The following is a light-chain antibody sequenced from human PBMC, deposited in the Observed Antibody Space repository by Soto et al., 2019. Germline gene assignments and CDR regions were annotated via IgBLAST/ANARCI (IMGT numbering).Light chain of an antibody. CDR1: QSISSY. CDR3: QQYKSYSRT. V-gene: IGKV1-5*01. Sequence: DIHIPLSPFSLCTSLGHRVTIPCRASQSISSYLKWYQQKPGKAPKLLIYAASSWHSGVPARFSGSGSGTEFTLTISSLQPDDFATYYCQQYKSYSRTFGQGTKVDIK. CDR2: AAS. J-gene: IGKJ1*01.